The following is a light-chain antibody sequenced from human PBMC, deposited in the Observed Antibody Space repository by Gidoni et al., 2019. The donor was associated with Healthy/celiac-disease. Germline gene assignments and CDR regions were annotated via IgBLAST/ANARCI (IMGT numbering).Light chain of an antibody. CDR3: QQYDNLPLMYT. J-gene: IGKJ2*01. Sequence: DIQMTQSPSALSASVGDRVTITCQESQDISNYLNWYQQKPGKAPKLLIYDASNLETGVPSRFRGSGSGTDFTFTISSLQPEDIATYYCQQYDNLPLMYTFGQGTKLEIK. V-gene: IGKV1-33*01. CDR2: DAS. CDR1: QDISNY.